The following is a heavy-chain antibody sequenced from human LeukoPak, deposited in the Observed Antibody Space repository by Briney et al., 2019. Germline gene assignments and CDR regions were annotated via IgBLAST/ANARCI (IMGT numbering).Heavy chain of an antibody. CDR1: GYTFTSYY. J-gene: IGHJ4*02. D-gene: IGHD3-9*01. V-gene: IGHV1-46*01. CDR2: INPSGGST. CDR3: ARGSRPVYNLLTGKRYFDY. Sequence: ASVKVSCKASGYTFTSYYMHWVRQAPGQGLEWMGIINPSGGSTSYAQKFQGRVTMTRDMSTSTVYMELSSLRSEDAAVYYCARGSRPVYNLLTGKRYFDYWGQGTLLTVSS.